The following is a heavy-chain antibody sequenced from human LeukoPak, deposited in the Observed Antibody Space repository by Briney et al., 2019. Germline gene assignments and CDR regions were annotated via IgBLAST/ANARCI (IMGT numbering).Heavy chain of an antibody. V-gene: IGHV4-59*01. CDR2: IYYSGGT. CDR3: AREGSSSSQFWLDP. J-gene: IGHJ5*02. CDR1: GGSISSYY. Sequence: SETLSLTCTVSGGSISSYYWSWIRQPLGKGLEWIGNIYYSGGTDYNPSLKSRVTISVDTSKNQFSLKLSSVTAADTAVYYCAREGSSSSQFWLDPWGQGTLVTVSS. D-gene: IGHD2-2*01.